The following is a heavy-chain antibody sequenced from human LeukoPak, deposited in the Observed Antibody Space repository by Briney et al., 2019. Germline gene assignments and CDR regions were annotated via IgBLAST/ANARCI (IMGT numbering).Heavy chain of an antibody. V-gene: IGHV3-30-3*01. CDR1: GFTFSSYA. D-gene: IGHD3-10*01. CDR2: ISYDGSNK. J-gene: IGHJ4*02. Sequence: PGRSLRLSCAASGFTFSSYAMHWVRQAPGKGLEWVAVISYDGSNKYYADSVKGRFTISRDNSKNTLYLQMNSLRAEDTAVYYCARSSGEAWVWFGESFDYWGQGTLVTVSS. CDR3: ARSSGEAWVWFGESFDY.